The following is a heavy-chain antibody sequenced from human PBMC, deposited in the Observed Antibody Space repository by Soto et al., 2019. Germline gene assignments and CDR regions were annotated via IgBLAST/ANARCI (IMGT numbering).Heavy chain of an antibody. J-gene: IGHJ4*02. D-gene: IGHD3-3*01. CDR2: TYYRSKWYN. CDR3: ARASITIFGVVLHFDY. CDR1: GDSVSSNSAA. Sequence: SQTLSLTCAISGDSVSSNSAAWNLIRQSPSRGLEWLGRTYYRSKWYNDYAVSVKSRITINPDTSKNQFSLQLNSVTPEDTAVYYCARASITIFGVVLHFDYWGQGTLVTVS. V-gene: IGHV6-1*01.